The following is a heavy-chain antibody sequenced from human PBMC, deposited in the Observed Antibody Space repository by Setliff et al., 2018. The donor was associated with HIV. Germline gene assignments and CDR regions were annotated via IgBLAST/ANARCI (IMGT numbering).Heavy chain of an antibody. D-gene: IGHD6-19*01. Sequence: GASVKVSCKASGYTFTTYDITWVRQAPGQGLEWMGGFDPEDGETISAQKFQGRVTMTEDTSTDTAYMELRSLRSEDTAVYYCSTSPRGLGVAATGRRYLHHWGQGTLVTVSS. CDR1: GYTFTTYD. CDR2: FDPEDGET. V-gene: IGHV1-24*01. J-gene: IGHJ1*01. CDR3: STSPRGLGVAATGRRYLHH.